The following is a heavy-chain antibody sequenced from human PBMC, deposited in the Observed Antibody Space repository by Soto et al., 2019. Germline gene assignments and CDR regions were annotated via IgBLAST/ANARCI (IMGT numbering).Heavy chain of an antibody. Sequence: AWGSLRLSCSASGFTFSRSDLHWVRQAPGKGLEWVGRVRSKIHNYATSFADSVRGRFTISRNDSDNTVSLEMSGLKSEDTALYYCSRHEEGRRMVFYGVDVWGQGTTVTVSS. CDR2: VRSKIHNYAT. CDR3: SRHEEGRRMVFYGVDV. J-gene: IGHJ6*02. V-gene: IGHV3-73*01. CDR1: GFTFSRSD. D-gene: IGHD2-8*01.